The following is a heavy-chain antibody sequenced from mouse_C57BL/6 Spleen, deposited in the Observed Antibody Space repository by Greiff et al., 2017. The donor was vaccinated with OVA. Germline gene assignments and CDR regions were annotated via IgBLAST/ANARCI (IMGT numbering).Heavy chain of an antibody. CDR1: GYSITSGYY. Sequence: EVQLVESGPGLVKPSQSLSLTCSVTGYSITSGYYWNWIRQFPGNKLEWMGYISYDGSNNYNPSLKNRISITRDTSKNQFFLKLNSVTTEDTATYYCAREEDYYGSFDYWGQGTTLTVSS. V-gene: IGHV3-6*01. D-gene: IGHD1-1*01. J-gene: IGHJ2*01. CDR3: AREEDYYGSFDY. CDR2: ISYDGSN.